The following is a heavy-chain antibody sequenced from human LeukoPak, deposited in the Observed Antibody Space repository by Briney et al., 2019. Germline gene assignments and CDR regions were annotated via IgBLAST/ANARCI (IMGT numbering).Heavy chain of an antibody. V-gene: IGHV4-39*07. D-gene: IGHD4-11*01. Sequence: SETLSLTCTVSGGSISTSNYYWGWIRQPPGKGLEWIGNIFSGSTYYSPSLRSRVTISLDTSRNQFSLKLNSVTAADTAVYFCARGRVSSSTWYSTYYYFFYMDFWGKGTTVTVSS. CDR2: IFSGST. CDR1: GGSISTSNYY. CDR3: ARGRVSSSTWYSTYYYFFYMDF. J-gene: IGHJ6*03.